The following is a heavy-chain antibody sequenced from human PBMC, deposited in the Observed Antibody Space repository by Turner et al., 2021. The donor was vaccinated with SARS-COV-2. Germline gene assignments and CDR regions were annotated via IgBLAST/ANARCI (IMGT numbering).Heavy chain of an antibody. J-gene: IGHJ3*02. CDR2: IIPMLGVA. Sequence: QVQLVQSGAAVKKPGSSVKVSCMTSGGTFSSYASSWVRQAPGQGLEWMGGIIPMLGVAHDAQQFQGRVTIAADKSTTQAYMELSSLRSEDTGVYYCARDHPYYYDSSGLQSGSFDIWGQGTMVTVSS. D-gene: IGHD3-22*01. CDR1: GGTFSSYA. CDR3: ARDHPYYYDSSGLQSGSFDI. V-gene: IGHV1-69*10.